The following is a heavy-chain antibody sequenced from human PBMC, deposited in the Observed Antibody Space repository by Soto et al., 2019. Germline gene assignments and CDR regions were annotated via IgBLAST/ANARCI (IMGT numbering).Heavy chain of an antibody. D-gene: IGHD3-10*01. CDR2: IKSKTDGGTT. J-gene: IGHJ6*02. V-gene: IGHV3-15*07. CDR3: TTILWFGESLGMDV. Sequence: GGSLRLSCAASGFAFKNAWMHWVRQAPGKGLEWVGRIKSKTDGGTTDYAAPVKGRFTISRDDSKNTLSLHMNSLQTDDTAVYYCTTILWFGESLGMDVWGQGTTVTVSS. CDR1: GFAFKNAW.